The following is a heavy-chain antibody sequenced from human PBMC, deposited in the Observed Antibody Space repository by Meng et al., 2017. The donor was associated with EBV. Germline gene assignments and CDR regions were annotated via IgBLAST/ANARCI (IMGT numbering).Heavy chain of an antibody. CDR2: IIPLFHTT. Sequence: VQPAQADATLQQPGSSVTVACKTAGVILPSFAISCVRQAPGQGLDWMGRIIPLFHTTYYAQKFQGRLHIIADESSATTYMELSSLRSEDPAIYYCASAEHYGDYVFEYWGQGTLVTVSS. CDR3: ASAEHYGDYVFEY. J-gene: IGHJ4*02. CDR1: GVILPSFA. D-gene: IGHD4-17*01. V-gene: IGHV1-69*01.